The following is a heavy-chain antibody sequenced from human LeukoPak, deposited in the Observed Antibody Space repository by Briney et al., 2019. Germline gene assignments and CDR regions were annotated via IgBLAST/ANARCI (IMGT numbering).Heavy chain of an antibody. J-gene: IGHJ4*02. V-gene: IGHV3-30*02. D-gene: IGHD3-22*01. Sequence: GGSLRLSCAASGFTFSSYGMHWVRQAPGEGLEWVAFIRYDGSNKYYADSVKGRFTISRDNSKNSLYLQMNSLRAEDTAVYYCARGFLYYYDSSGYYVAWGQGTLVTVSS. CDR2: IRYDGSNK. CDR3: ARGFLYYYDSSGYYVA. CDR1: GFTFSSYG.